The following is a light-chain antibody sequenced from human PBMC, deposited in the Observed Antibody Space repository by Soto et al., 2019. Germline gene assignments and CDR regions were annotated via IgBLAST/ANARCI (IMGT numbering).Light chain of an antibody. J-gene: IGKJ1*01. CDR2: GAS. V-gene: IGKV4-1*01. CDR1: QSVLHSSTNKNN. Sequence: DIVMTQSPDSLSVSLGERATINCKSSQSVLHSSTNKNNLAWYQHKPGQPPKLLIYGASTRESGVPERFSASGSGADFTLSISSLQPADAPAYSCQQYYIAPWTFGQGTKVDIK. CDR3: QQYYIAPWT.